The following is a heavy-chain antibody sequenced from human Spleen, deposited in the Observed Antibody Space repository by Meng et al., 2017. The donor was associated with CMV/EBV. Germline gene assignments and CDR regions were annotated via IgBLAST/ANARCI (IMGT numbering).Heavy chain of an antibody. D-gene: IGHD2-2*01. CDR3: ARGQGYCTSAGCLKYYFDS. CDR2: INHSGST. Sequence: SETLSLTCAVYGGSFSGYYWSWIRQPPGKGLEWIGEINHSGSTNYNPSLKSRVTMSVDMSRTQFSLKLTSVTAADTAVYYCARGQGYCTSAGCLKYYFDSWGQGTLVTVSS. V-gene: IGHV4-34*01. CDR1: GGSFSGYY. J-gene: IGHJ4*02.